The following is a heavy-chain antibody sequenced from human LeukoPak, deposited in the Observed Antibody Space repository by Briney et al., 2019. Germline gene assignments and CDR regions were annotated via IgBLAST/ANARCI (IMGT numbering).Heavy chain of an antibody. J-gene: IGHJ4*02. Sequence: GGSLRLSCAASGFTFSNAWMSWVRQAPGKGLEWVGRIKSKTDGGTTDYAAPVKGRFTLSRDNSKNTLYLQMNSLRAEDTAIYYCVPRLVVIHWGQGTLVTVSS. D-gene: IGHD3-9*01. CDR1: GFTFSNAW. CDR3: VPRLVVIH. CDR2: IKSKTDGGTT. V-gene: IGHV3-15*01.